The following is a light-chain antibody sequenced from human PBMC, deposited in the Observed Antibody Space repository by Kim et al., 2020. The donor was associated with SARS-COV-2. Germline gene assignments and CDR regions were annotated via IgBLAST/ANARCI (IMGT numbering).Light chain of an antibody. V-gene: IGLV3-1*01. CDR1: RLGDKY. CDR3: QVWDSTTTV. Sequence: SYELTQPPSVSVSQGQTASITCSGDRLGDKYACWYQQKPGQSPVVVIYQDTKRPSGIPERFSGSNSGNTATLTISGTQAMDEADYYCQVWDSTTTVFGGGTQLTVL. J-gene: IGLJ2*01. CDR2: QDT.